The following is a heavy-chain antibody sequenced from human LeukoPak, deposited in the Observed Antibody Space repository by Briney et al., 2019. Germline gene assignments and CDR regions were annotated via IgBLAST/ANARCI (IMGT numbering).Heavy chain of an antibody. J-gene: IGHJ4*02. CDR2: INPNSGGT. D-gene: IGHD2-21*02. CDR3: ATLRACGGDCYFYYFDY. V-gene: IGHV1-2*02. CDR1: GYTFTGYY. Sequence: ASVKVSCKASGYTFTGYYMHWVRQAPGQGLEWMGWINPNSGGTNYAQKFQGRVAMTRDTSISTAYMELSRLRSDDTAVYYCATLRACGGDCYFYYFDYWGQGTLVTVSS.